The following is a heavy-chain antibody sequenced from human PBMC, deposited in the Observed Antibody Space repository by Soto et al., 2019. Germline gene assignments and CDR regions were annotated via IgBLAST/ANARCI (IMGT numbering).Heavy chain of an antibody. CDR1: GFTFSSYD. J-gene: IGHJ4*02. V-gene: IGHV3-23*01. CDR3: AKWRKEWLLPGGTFDY. CDR2: ISGSGGST. D-gene: IGHD3-3*01. Sequence: EVQLLEAGGGLVQPGGSLRLSCAASGFTFSSYDMSWVRQAAGKGLEWVSAISGSGGSTYYADSVKGRFTISRDNSKNTLYLQMNSLRAEEAAVYYCAKWRKEWLLPGGTFDYWGQGTLVTVSS.